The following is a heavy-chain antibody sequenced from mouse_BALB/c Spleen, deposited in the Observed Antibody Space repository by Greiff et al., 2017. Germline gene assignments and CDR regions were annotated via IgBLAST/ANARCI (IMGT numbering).Heavy chain of an antibody. CDR1: GYTFTDYW. D-gene: IGHD3-2*01. V-gene: IGHV1-69*01. CDR3: ARKEGQLGLGDAMDY. Sequence: VQLQQPGAELVMPGASVKMSCKASGYTFTDYWMHWVKQRPGQGLEWIGAIDTSDSYTSYNQKFKGKATLTVDESSSTAYMQLSSLTSEDSAVYYCARKEGQLGLGDAMDYWGQGTSVTVSS. J-gene: IGHJ4*01. CDR2: IDTSDSYT.